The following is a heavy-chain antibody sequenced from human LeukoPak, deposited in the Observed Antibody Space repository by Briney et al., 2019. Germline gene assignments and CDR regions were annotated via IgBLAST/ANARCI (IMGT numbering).Heavy chain of an antibody. CDR3: AREGAVGGGNFDY. CDR1: RGSISSYY. Sequence: PSETLSLTCTVSRGSISSYYWSWIRQPPGKGLEWIGYIYYSGSTNYNPSLKSRVTISVDTSKNQFSLKLSSVTAADTAVYYCAREGAVGGGNFDYWGQGTLVTVSS. J-gene: IGHJ4*02. D-gene: IGHD3-16*01. V-gene: IGHV4-59*01. CDR2: IYYSGST.